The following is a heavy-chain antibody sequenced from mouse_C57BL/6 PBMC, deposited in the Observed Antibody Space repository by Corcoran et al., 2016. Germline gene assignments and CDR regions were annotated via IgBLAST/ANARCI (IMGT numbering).Heavy chain of an antibody. V-gene: IGHV1-26*01. CDR1: GYTFTDYY. CDR2: INPNNGGT. J-gene: IGHJ2*01. D-gene: IGHD2-4*01. Sequence: EVQLQQSGPELVKPGASVKISCKASGYTFTDYYMNWVKQSHGKSLEWIGDINPNNGGTSYNQKFKGKATLTVDKSSSTAYMELRSLTSEDSAVYYCARGGIYYDYDGFDYWGQGTTLTVSS. CDR3: ARGGIYYDYDGFDY.